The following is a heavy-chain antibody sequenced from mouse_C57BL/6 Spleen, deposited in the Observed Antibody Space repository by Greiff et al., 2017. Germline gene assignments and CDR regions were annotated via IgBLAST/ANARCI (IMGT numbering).Heavy chain of an antibody. CDR2: IYPGSGST. CDR3: ARDDGRRRYFDY. V-gene: IGHV1-55*01. CDR1: GYTFTSYW. D-gene: IGHD1-1*01. J-gene: IGHJ2*01. Sequence: QVQLQQPGAELVKPGASVKMSCKASGYTFTSYWITWVKQRPGQGLEWIGDIYPGSGSTNYNEKFKSKATLTVDPSSSTAYMQLSSLTSEDSAVYYCARDDGRRRYFDYWGQGTTLTVSS.